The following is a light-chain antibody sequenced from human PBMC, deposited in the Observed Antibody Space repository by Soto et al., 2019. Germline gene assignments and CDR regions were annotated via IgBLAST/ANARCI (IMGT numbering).Light chain of an antibody. J-gene: IGKJ3*01. Sequence: EIVLTQSPATLSSFPRDRVNFXCWASQYINTRLAWYQQKPGQAPRLLIYGAFNRATGIPDRFSGSGSGTDFTLTFSRLEPEDFAVYYCQQYGDSPATFGPGTKVDIK. CDR1: QYINTR. V-gene: IGKV3-20*01. CDR3: QQYGDSPAT. CDR2: GAF.